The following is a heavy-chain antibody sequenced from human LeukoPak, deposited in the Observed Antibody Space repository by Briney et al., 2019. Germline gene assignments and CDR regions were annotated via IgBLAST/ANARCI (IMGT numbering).Heavy chain of an antibody. V-gene: IGHV4-31*03. D-gene: IGHD5-24*01. CDR3: ARGRSERWLQLPGAFDI. CDR1: GVSISSGGYY. J-gene: IGHJ3*02. Sequence: SQTLSLTCTVSGVSISSGGYYWSWIRQHPGKGLEWIGYIYYSGSTYYNPSLKSRVTISVDTSKNQFSLKLSSVTAEDTAVYYCARGRSERWLQLPGAFDIWGQGTMVSVSS. CDR2: IYYSGST.